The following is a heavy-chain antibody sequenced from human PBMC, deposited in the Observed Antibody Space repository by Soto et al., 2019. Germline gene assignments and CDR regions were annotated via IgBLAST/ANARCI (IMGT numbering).Heavy chain of an antibody. CDR2: IYTSGSP. V-gene: IGHV4-4*07. J-gene: IGHJ5*01. CDR3: ARFSNWFES. Sequence: QVQLQESGPGLVKPSETLSLTCNVSGGSISNYYWSWIRQPAGKGLEWIGRIYTSGSPNYNPSLKSRATMSIDTSKIQFSLRLSSVTAADTAVYYCARFSNWFESWGQGTLVTVSS. CDR1: GGSISNYY.